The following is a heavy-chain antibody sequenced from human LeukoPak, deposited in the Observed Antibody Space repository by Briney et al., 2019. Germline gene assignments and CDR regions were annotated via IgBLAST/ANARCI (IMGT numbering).Heavy chain of an antibody. J-gene: IGHJ5*02. CDR3: ARVGYYDILTGYYIGWFDP. V-gene: IGHV4-39*07. Sequence: SETLSLTCTVSGGSISSSSYYWGWIRQPPGKGLEWIGSIYYSGSTYYNPSLKSRVTISVDTSKNQFSLKLSSVTAADTAVYYCARVGYYDILTGYYIGWFDPWGQGTLVTVSS. D-gene: IGHD3-9*01. CDR2: IYYSGST. CDR1: GGSISSSSYY.